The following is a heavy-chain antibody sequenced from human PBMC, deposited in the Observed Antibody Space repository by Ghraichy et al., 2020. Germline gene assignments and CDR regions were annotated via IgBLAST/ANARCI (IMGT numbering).Heavy chain of an antibody. D-gene: IGHD2/OR15-2a*01. Sequence: SETLSLTCAVSGGSFSGYFWSWIRQSPGKGLVWIGEINDGTRTNYNPSLKSRVTLSVDTSKNQFSLEVHSVIDADTAVYYCAGREGVFDLENHYSFDFWSQGTPVIVSS. CDR2: INDGTRT. CDR1: GGSFSGYF. J-gene: IGHJ4*02. CDR3: AGREGVFDLENHYSFDF. V-gene: IGHV4-34*01.